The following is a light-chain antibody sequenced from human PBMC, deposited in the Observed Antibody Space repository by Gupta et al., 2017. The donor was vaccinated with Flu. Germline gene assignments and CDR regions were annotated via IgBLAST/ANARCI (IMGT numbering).Light chain of an antibody. CDR2: EVS. J-gene: IGLJ2*01. CDR1: SSDVGAYDY. V-gene: IGLV2-14*03. Sequence: GQSITISCTGTSSDVGAYDYVSWYQQHPGKAPKLIIYEVSHRPSGVSYRFSASKSGNTASLTISGLQAADEADYFCASYTRSAPQLIGGGT. CDR3: ASYTRSAPQL.